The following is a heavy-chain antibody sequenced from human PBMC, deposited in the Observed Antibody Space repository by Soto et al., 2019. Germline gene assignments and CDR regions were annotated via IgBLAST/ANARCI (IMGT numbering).Heavy chain of an antibody. CDR3: AKVIYHNSRYRPIDS. CDR1: GFTFSSNW. J-gene: IGHJ4*02. V-gene: IGHV3-7*01. CDR2: IKEDGSEK. Sequence: EFQLVESGGGLVQPGGSLRLSCAASGFTFSSNWMSWVRQAPGKGLEWVANIKEDGSEKDYMDSVKGRFTISRDNAKNSLYLQMNSLRAEDTAVYYCAKVIYHNSRYRPIDSWGQGTLVTVSS. D-gene: IGHD3-16*02.